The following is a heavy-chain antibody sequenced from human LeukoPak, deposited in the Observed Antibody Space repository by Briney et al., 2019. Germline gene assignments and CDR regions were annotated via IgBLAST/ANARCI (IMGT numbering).Heavy chain of an antibody. CDR3: ARASADYYGSGSINDY. Sequence: PSETLSLTCTVSGGSISSYYWSWIRQPPGKGLEWIGYIYYSGSTNYNPSLKSRVTISVDTSKNQFSLKLSSVTAADTAVYYCARASADYYGSGSINDYWGQGTLVTVSS. J-gene: IGHJ4*02. CDR2: IYYSGST. D-gene: IGHD3-10*01. V-gene: IGHV4-59*01. CDR1: GGSISSYY.